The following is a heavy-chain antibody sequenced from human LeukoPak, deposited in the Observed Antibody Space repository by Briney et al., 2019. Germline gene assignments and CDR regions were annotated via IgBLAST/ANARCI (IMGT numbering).Heavy chain of an antibody. J-gene: IGHJ4*02. D-gene: IGHD6-19*01. Sequence: GGSLRLSCAASEFTFSSFNMHWVRQAPGRGLEYVSAITSGGNTYYADSVKGRFIISRDNSKNMLYLQMGSLRAEDMAVYYCARVGAVAGTYDYWGQGTLVTVSS. CDR3: ARVGAVAGTYDY. CDR2: ITSGGNT. V-gene: IGHV3-64*02. CDR1: EFTFSSFN.